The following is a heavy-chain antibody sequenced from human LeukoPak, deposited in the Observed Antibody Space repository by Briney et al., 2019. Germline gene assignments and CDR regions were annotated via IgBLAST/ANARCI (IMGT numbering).Heavy chain of an antibody. CDR1: GFILSSHG. D-gene: IGHD6-19*01. Sequence: GGSLRLSCAASGFILSSHGMSWVRQAPGKRLEWVSTVTSRGGTDYTDSVKGRFIISRDNSKNTLLLQMNSLRAADTAVYYCATTRPYGTTWAGAFEDWGQGTPVTVSS. CDR3: ATTRPYGTTWAGAFED. V-gene: IGHV3-23*01. J-gene: IGHJ4*01. CDR2: VTSRGGT.